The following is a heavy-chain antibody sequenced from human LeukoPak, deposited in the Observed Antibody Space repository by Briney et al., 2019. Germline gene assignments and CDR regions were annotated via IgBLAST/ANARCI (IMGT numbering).Heavy chain of an antibody. D-gene: IGHD3-3*01. V-gene: IGHV3-48*01. J-gene: IGHJ5*02. CDR3: AREAPYDFWSGYFS. CDR2: ISSSSSTI. CDR1: GFTFSSYS. Sequence: GGSLRLSCAASGFTFSSYSMNWVRQAPGKGLEWVSYISSSSSTIYYADSVKGRFTISRDNAKNSLYLQMNSLRAEDTAVYYCAREAPYDFWSGYFSWGQGTLVTVSS.